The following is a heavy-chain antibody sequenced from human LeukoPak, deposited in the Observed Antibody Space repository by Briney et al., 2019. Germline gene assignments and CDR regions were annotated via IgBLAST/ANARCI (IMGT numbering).Heavy chain of an antibody. CDR1: GFTFSNYA. V-gene: IGHV3-23*01. CDR3: ARAYCSTTDCPPGGY. J-gene: IGHJ4*02. CDR2: ISGSGGST. Sequence: PGGSLRLSCAASGFTFSNYAMSWVRQAPGKGLEWVSAISGSGGSTYYADSVKGRFTISSDTSKNTLYLQMNSLRAEDTAVYYCARAYCSTTDCPPGGYWGQGTLVTVSS. D-gene: IGHD2-2*01.